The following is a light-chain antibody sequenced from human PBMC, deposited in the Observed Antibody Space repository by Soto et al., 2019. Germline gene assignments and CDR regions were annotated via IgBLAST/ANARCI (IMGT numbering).Light chain of an antibody. Sequence: EIVLTQSPGTLSLSPGERATLSCRASQSVNNVYLAWYQQKPGQAPRLLIYDVSSRATGIPDRFSGSGSGTDFTHTISRLEPEDFAVYYCQQSGTSPRTFGQGTKLEIK. CDR2: DVS. V-gene: IGKV3-20*01. CDR3: QQSGTSPRT. CDR1: QSVNNVY. J-gene: IGKJ2*01.